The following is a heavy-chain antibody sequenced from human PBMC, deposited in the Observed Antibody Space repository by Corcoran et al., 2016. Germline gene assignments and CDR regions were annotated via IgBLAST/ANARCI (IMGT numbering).Heavy chain of an antibody. CDR1: GFTFSSYW. J-gene: IGHJ4*02. CDR3: ARQDGWQGAAGD. Sequence: EVQLVESGGGLVQPGGSLRLSCAASGFTFSSYWMHWVRQAPGKGLVWVSRINSDGSSTSYADSVKGRFTISRDNAKNTLYLQMNSLRAEDAAVYYCARQDGWQGAAGDWGQRTLVTVSS. V-gene: IGHV3-74*01. CDR2: INSDGSST. D-gene: IGHD6-13*01.